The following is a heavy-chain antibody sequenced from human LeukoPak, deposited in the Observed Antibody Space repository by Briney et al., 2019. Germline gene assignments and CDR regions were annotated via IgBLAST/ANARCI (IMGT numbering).Heavy chain of an antibody. CDR3: ARDPTTVTKGLDI. CDR1: GGSFSSHY. CDR2: ISYIGST. J-gene: IGHJ3*02. D-gene: IGHD4-17*01. V-gene: IGHV4-59*11. Sequence: SETLSLTCTVSGGSFSSHYWSWIRQPPGKGLEWIGYISYIGSTNYNPSLKSRVAISVDTSKKQFSLKLSSVTAADTAVYYCARDPTTVTKGLDIWGQGTMVTVSS.